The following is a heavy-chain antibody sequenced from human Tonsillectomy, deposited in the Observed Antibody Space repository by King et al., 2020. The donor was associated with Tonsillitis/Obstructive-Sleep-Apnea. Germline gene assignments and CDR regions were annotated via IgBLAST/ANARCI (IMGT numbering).Heavy chain of an antibody. CDR2: IIPILGIA. CDR1: GGTFSSYA. Sequence: QLVQSGAEVKKPGSSVQVSCKASGGTFSSYAISWVRQAPGQGLEWMGRIIPILGIANYAQKFQGRVTITADKSTSTAYMELSSLRSEDTAVYYCARAGDGSYYYYMDVWGKGTTVTVSS. J-gene: IGHJ6*03. CDR3: ARAGDGSYYYYMDV. D-gene: IGHD1-26*01. V-gene: IGHV1-69*04.